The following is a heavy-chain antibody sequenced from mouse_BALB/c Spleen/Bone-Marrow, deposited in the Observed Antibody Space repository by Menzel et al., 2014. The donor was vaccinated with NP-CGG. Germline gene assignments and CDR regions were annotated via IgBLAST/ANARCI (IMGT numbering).Heavy chain of an antibody. CDR1: GYSFTGYY. V-gene: IGHV1-31*01. Sequence: EVKLMESGPELVKPGASVKISCKASGYSFTGYYMHWVKQSHVKSLGWIGRINPYNGTTSYNQNFKDKASLTVDKSSSTAYMELHSLTSEDSAVYYCARGDYPYAMDYWGQGTTVTVSS. D-gene: IGHD2-4*01. J-gene: IGHJ4*01. CDR3: ARGDYPYAMDY. CDR2: INPYNGTT.